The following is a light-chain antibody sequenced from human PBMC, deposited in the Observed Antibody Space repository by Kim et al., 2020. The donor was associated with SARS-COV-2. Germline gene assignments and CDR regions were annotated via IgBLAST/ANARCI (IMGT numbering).Light chain of an antibody. Sequence: SVSPGERATLSCRASQSVSSNLAWYQQKPGQAPRLLIYGASTRATGIPSRFGGSGSGTEFTLTISSLQSEDFAVYSCQQYNKWPYTFGQGTKLEI. CDR1: QSVSSN. J-gene: IGKJ2*01. CDR2: GAS. CDR3: QQYNKWPYT. V-gene: IGKV3-15*01.